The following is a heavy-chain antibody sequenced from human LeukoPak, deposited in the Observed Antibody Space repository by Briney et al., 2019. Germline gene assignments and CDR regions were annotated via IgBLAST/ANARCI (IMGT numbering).Heavy chain of an antibody. D-gene: IGHD1-26*01. CDR3: AKDHSGSYYEWVFDY. Sequence: PGGSLRLSCAASGFTFDDDAMQWVRQAPGKGLEWVSLISGDGGSTYYADSGKGRFTISRDNSKNSLYLQMNSLRTEDTALYYCAKDHSGSYYEWVFDYWGQGTLVTVSS. CDR2: ISGDGGST. J-gene: IGHJ4*02. CDR1: GFTFDDDA. V-gene: IGHV3-43*02.